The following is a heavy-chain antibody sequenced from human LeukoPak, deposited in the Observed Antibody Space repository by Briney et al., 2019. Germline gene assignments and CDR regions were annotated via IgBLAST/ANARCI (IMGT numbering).Heavy chain of an antibody. D-gene: IGHD6-13*01. Sequence: SETLSLTCTVSGGSISSYYWSWVRQPPGKGLEWIGYIYYSGSTNYNPSLKSRVTISVDTSKNQFSLKLSSVTAADTAVYYYARAGMGYYFDYWGQGTLVTVSS. CDR3: ARAGMGYYFDY. V-gene: IGHV4-59*01. CDR1: GGSISSYY. CDR2: IYYSGST. J-gene: IGHJ4*02.